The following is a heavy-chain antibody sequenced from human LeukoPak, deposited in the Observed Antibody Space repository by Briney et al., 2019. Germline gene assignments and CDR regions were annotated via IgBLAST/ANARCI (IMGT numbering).Heavy chain of an antibody. V-gene: IGHV3-21*01. CDR1: GFTFSSYG. D-gene: IGHD3-10*01. CDR2: ISSSSSYI. Sequence: GGSLRLSCAASGFTFSSYGMNWGRRCPGKGLDWVSSISSSSSYIYYADSVKGRFTISRDNAKNSLYLQMNSLRAEDTAVYYCARGSDLRFSYDYWGQGTLVTVSS. J-gene: IGHJ4*02. CDR3: ARGSDLRFSYDY.